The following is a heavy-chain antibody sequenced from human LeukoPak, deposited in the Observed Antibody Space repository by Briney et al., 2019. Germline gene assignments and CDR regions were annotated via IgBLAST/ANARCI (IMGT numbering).Heavy chain of an antibody. V-gene: IGHV1-18*01. CDR3: ARERYYYGSGSSNRYYFDY. CDR1: GYTFTSYA. D-gene: IGHD3-10*01. CDR2: ISAYNDNT. Sequence: GASVKVSCKASGYTFTSYAISWLRQAPGQGLEWMGWISAYNDNTHYAQKFQGRVTMTTDTSTSTAYMDLRSLRSDDTAVYYCARERYYYGSGSSNRYYFDYWGQGTLVTVSS. J-gene: IGHJ4*02.